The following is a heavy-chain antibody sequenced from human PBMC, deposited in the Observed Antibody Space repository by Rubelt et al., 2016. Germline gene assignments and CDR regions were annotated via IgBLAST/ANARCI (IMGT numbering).Heavy chain of an antibody. CDR1: GFTFSSHA. J-gene: IGHJ4*02. CDR2: IKSKTDGGTT. V-gene: IGHV3-15*06. CDR3: TRDSISSSDY. Sequence: EVQLLESGGGLVQPGGSLRLSCAASGFTFSSHAMSWVRQAPGKGLEWVGRIKSKTDGGTTHYAAPVKGRFTISRDDSKNTVYLQMTGLKTEDTAVYYCTRDSISSSDYWGQGTLVTVSS. D-gene: IGHD6-6*01.